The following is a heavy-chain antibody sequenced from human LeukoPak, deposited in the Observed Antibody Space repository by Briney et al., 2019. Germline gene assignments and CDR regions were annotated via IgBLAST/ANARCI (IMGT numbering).Heavy chain of an antibody. J-gene: IGHJ3*02. Sequence: PSETLSLTCTVSGGSISSYYWSWIRQPPGKGLEWIGYIYYSGGTTYNPSLKSRVTISVDTSKNQFSLKLSSVTAADTAVYYCARGHTYYYDSSGDDAFDIWGQGTMVTVSS. V-gene: IGHV4-59*01. CDR3: ARGHTYYYDSSGDDAFDI. D-gene: IGHD3-22*01. CDR1: GGSISSYY. CDR2: IYYSGGT.